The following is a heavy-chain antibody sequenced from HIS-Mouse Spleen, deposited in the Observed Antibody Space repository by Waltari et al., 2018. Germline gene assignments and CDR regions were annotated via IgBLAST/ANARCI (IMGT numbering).Heavy chain of an antibody. D-gene: IGHD3-3*01. CDR1: GGSIRSYY. J-gene: IGHJ3*02. V-gene: IGHV4-4*07. CDR2: IYTSGST. CDR3: ARDFHDFWSGYYGGDKKHDAFDI. Sequence: QVQLQESGPGLVKPSETLSLTCTVSGGSIRSYYWSWIRQPAGKGLEGIGGIYTSGSTNYNPSLKSRVTMSVDTSKNQFSLKLSSVTAADTAVYYCARDFHDFWSGYYGGDKKHDAFDIWGQGTMVTVSS.